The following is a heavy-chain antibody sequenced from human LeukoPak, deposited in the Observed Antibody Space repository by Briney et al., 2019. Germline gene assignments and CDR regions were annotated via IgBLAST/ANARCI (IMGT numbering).Heavy chain of an antibody. CDR3: ARDSRSYYDSRGYYGTFDY. D-gene: IGHD3-22*01. J-gene: IGHJ4*02. Sequence: PSETLSLTCTVSGGSITSYYWSWIRHPPGKGLEWIGYIYYSGSTNYSPSLKSRVTISVDTSKNQFSLTLSSVTAADTAVYYCARDSRSYYDSRGYYGTFDYWGQGTLVTVSS. CDR1: GGSITSYY. CDR2: IYYSGST. V-gene: IGHV4-59*01.